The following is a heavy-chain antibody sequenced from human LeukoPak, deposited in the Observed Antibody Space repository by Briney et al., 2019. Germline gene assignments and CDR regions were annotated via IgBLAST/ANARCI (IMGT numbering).Heavy chain of an antibody. CDR2: ISGSGVTT. Sequence: GGSLRLSCAASGFTFSSYAMSWVRQAPGKGLEWVSAISGSGVTTYYADSVKGRFTISRDNSKNTLYLQMNSLRAEDTAVYYCARARIAVDPAGGMDVWGQGTTVTVSS. CDR3: ARARIAVDPAGGMDV. D-gene: IGHD6-19*01. V-gene: IGHV3-23*01. CDR1: GFTFSSYA. J-gene: IGHJ6*02.